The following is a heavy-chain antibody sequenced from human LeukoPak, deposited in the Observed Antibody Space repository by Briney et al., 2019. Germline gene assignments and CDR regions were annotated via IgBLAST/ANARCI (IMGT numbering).Heavy chain of an antibody. J-gene: IGHJ4*02. D-gene: IGHD4-23*01. V-gene: IGHV3-20*04. CDR2: INWNGGST. Sequence: GGSLRLSCAASGFTFDDYGMSWVRQAAGKGLEWVSGINWNGGSTGYADSVKGRFTISRDNAKNSLYLQMNSLRAEDTALYYCARDVTGNSLYYFDYWGQGTLVTVSS. CDR3: ARDVTGNSLYYFDY. CDR1: GFTFDDYG.